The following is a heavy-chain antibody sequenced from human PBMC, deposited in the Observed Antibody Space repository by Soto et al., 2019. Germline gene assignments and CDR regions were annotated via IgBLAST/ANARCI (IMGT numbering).Heavy chain of an antibody. CDR2: INAGNGNT. J-gene: IGHJ3*02. V-gene: IGHV1-3*01. D-gene: IGHD6-13*01. Sequence: GASVKVSCKASGYTFTSYAMHWVRQAPGQRLEWMGWINAGNGNTKYSQKFQGRVTITRDTSASTAYMELSSLRSEDTAVYYCALAPAVHIAAAGVDAFDIWGQGTMVTVSS. CDR3: ALAPAVHIAAAGVDAFDI. CDR1: GYTFTSYA.